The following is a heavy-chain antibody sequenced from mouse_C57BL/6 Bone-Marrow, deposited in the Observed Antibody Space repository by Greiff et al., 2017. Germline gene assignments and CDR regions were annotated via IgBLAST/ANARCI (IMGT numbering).Heavy chain of an antibody. CDR1: GYTFTDYY. D-gene: IGHD2-1*01. CDR2: INPNHGGT. J-gene: IGHJ2*01. Sequence: VQLKQSGPELVKPGASVKISCKASGYTFTDYYMNWVKQSHGKSLEWIGDINPNHGGTSYNQKFKGKATLTVDKSSSTAYMALRSLTSEDSAVYYCAREGNYVCFDYWGQGTTLTVSS. V-gene: IGHV1-26*01. CDR3: AREGNYVCFDY.